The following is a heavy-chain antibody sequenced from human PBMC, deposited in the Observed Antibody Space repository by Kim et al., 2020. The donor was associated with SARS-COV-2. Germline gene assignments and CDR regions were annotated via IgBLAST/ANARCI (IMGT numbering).Heavy chain of an antibody. D-gene: IGHD2-8*02. CDR3: AKDPTYWFQMDV. J-gene: IGHJ6*04. Sequence: YSADSVKGRFTISRDNSKNTLYLQMNSLRAEDTAVYYCAKDPTYWFQMDVWGKGTTVTVSS. V-gene: IGHV3-23*01.